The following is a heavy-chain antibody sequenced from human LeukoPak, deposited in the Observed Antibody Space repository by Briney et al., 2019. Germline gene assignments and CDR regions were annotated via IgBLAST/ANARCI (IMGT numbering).Heavy chain of an antibody. D-gene: IGHD1-26*01. J-gene: IGHJ5*02. CDR3: ARDVGGSYYNWFDP. CDR1: GFTFSSYA. CDR2: ISGSGGST. V-gene: IGHV3-23*01. Sequence: GGSLRLSCAASGFTFSSYAMSWVRQAPGKGLEWVSAISGSGGSTYYADSVKGRFTISRDNSKNTLYLQMNSLRAEDTAVYYCARDVGGSYYNWFDPWGERTLVTVSS.